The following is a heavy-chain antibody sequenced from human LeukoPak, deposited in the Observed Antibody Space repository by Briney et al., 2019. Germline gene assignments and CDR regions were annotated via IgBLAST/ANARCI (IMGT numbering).Heavy chain of an antibody. CDR2: FDPEDGET. CDR1: GYTLTELS. D-gene: IGHD5-24*01. J-gene: IGHJ4*02. CDR3: ATSVLWGDGYNLFDY. Sequence: ASVKVSCKVSGYTLTELSMHRVRQAPGKGLEWMGGFDPEDGETIYAQKFQGRVTMTEDASTDTAYMELSSLRSEDTAVYYCATSVLWGDGYNLFDYWGQGTLVTVSS. V-gene: IGHV1-24*01.